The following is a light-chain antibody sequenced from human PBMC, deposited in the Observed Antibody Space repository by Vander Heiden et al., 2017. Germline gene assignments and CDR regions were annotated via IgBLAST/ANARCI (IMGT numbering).Light chain of an antibody. CDR3: QAWDSRVWV. CDR1: KLGDKY. Sequence: SYELTQPPSVSVSPGQTASITCSGDKLGDKYACWYQQKPGQSPVLVIYQDSKRPSGIPERFSGSNSGNTATLTISGTQAMDEADYYCQAWDSRVWVFGGGTKLTGL. V-gene: IGLV3-1*01. CDR2: QDS. J-gene: IGLJ2*01.